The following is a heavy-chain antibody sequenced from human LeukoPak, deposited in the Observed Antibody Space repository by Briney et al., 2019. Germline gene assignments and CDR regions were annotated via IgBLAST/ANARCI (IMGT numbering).Heavy chain of an antibody. CDR2: IKQDGSEK. CDR3: ARQQSIVATSAFDY. Sequence: GGSLRLSCAASGFTFSSYWMSWVRQAPGKGLEWVAHIKQDGSEKYYVDSVKGRFTISRDNAKNSLYLQMNSLRAEDTAVYYCARQQSIVATSAFDYWGQGTLVTVSS. D-gene: IGHD5-12*01. V-gene: IGHV3-7*01. J-gene: IGHJ4*02. CDR1: GFTFSSYW.